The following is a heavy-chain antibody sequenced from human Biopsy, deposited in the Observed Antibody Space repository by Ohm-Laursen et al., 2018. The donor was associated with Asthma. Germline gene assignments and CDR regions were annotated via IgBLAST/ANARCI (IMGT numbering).Heavy chain of an antibody. CDR1: GFTFGNYG. CDR3: AKDVFPGWELRRGPDY. Sequence: SLRLSCTASGFTFGNYGMHWVRQAPGKGLDWVAVIPFDGSNKNYTDSVKGRFTISRDNSRNTLHLQMNSLRAEDTAVYYCAKDVFPGWELRRGPDYWGQGTLVTVSS. CDR2: IPFDGSNK. V-gene: IGHV3-30*18. J-gene: IGHJ4*02. D-gene: IGHD1-26*01.